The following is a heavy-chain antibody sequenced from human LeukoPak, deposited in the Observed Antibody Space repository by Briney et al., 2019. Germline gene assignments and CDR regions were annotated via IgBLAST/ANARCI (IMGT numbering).Heavy chain of an antibody. Sequence: RSGGSLRLSCAASGFTFDDYTMHWVRQAPGKGLEWVSLISWDGGSTYYADSVKGRFTISRDNSKNSLYLQMNSLRTEDTALYYCAKEQGSHSSSPYFDYWGQGTLVTASS. D-gene: IGHD6-6*01. J-gene: IGHJ4*02. CDR3: AKEQGSHSSSPYFDY. CDR2: ISWDGGST. CDR1: GFTFDDYT. V-gene: IGHV3-43*01.